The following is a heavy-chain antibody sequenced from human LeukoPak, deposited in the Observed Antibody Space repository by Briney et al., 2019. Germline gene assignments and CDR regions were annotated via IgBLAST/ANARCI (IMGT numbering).Heavy chain of an antibody. CDR1: GYTFTSYA. CDR3: ARRTRIAVAEKQGDAFDI. CDR2: IIPILGIA. J-gene: IGHJ3*02. Sequence: SVKVSCKASGYTFTSYAMNWVRQAPGQGLEWMGRIIPILGIANYAQKFQGRVTITADKSTSTAYMELSSLRSEDTAVYYCARRTRIAVAEKQGDAFDIWGQGTMVTVSS. D-gene: IGHD6-19*01. V-gene: IGHV1-69*04.